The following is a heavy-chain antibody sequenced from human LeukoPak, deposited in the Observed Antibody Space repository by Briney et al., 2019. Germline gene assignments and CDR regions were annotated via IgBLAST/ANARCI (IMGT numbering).Heavy chain of an antibody. CDR2: NYYAGGT. CDR3: ARGFGESEYYYYGMDV. J-gene: IGHJ6*02. V-gene: IGHV4-39*01. CDR1: GGSISDISYY. D-gene: IGHD3-10*01. Sequence: KASETLSFTCTVYGGSISDISYYWGWIRQPPGRGLDWIGTNYYAGGTYYNPSLKSRVTISVDTSKNQFSLRLSSVTAADTAVYYCARGFGESEYYYYGMDVWGQGTTVTVSS.